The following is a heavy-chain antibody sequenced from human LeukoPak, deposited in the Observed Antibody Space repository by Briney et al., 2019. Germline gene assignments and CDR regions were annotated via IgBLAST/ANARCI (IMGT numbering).Heavy chain of an antibody. CDR3: ARSTGSSSWLPIDY. J-gene: IGHJ4*02. V-gene: IGHV5-51*01. CDR1: GYSFTSYW. D-gene: IGHD6-13*01. Sequence: GESLKISCKGSGYSFTSYWIGWVRQMPGKGLEWMGIIYPGDSGTRYSPSFEGQVTIPADKSISTAYLQWSSLKASDTAMYYCARSTGSSSWLPIDYWGQGTLVTVSS. CDR2: IYPGDSGT.